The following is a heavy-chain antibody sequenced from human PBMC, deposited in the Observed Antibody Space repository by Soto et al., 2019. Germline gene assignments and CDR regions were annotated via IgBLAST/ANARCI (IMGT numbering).Heavy chain of an antibody. CDR2: IKHDGSEK. CDR1: GFSFNIYW. V-gene: IGHV3-7*01. J-gene: IGHJ3*02. D-gene: IGHD3-10*01. CDR3: ARPLRGEAAGDI. Sequence: EVQLVESGGGLVQPGGSLRLSCAASGFSFNIYWMSWVRQAPGKGLEWVANIKHDGSEKYYVDSVKGRFTISRDNAKNSLYLEMNSLRVEDTAVYYCARPLRGEAAGDIWGQGTMVTVSS.